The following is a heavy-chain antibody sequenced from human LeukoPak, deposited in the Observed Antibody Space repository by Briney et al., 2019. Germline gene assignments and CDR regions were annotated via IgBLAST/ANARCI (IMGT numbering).Heavy chain of an antibody. D-gene: IGHD6-13*01. Sequence: SETLSLTCTVSGGSISSYYWSWIRQPPGKGLVWIGYIYYSGSTNYNPSLKSRVTISVDTSKNQFSLKLSSVTAADTAVYYCARGAAAGPDYWGQGTLVTVSS. CDR2: IYYSGST. J-gene: IGHJ4*02. CDR3: ARGAAAGPDY. CDR1: GGSISSYY. V-gene: IGHV4-59*01.